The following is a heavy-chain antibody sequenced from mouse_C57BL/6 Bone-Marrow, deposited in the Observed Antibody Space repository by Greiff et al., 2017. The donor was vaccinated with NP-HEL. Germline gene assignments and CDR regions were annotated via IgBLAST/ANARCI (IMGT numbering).Heavy chain of an antibody. CDR1: GYTFTSYW. V-gene: IGHV1-69*01. J-gene: IGHJ4*01. D-gene: IGHD3-2*02. Sequence: VKLQQPGAELVMPGASVKLSCKASGYTFTSYWMHWVKQRPGQGLEWIGEIDPSDSYTNYNQKFKGKSTLTVDKSSSTAYMQLSSLTSEDSAVYYCARDSSGPYAMDYWGQGTSVTVSS. CDR3: ARDSSGPYAMDY. CDR2: IDPSDSYT.